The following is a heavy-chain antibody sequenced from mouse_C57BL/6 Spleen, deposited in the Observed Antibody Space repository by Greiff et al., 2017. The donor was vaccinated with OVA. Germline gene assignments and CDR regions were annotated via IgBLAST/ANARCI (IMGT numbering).Heavy chain of an antibody. V-gene: IGHV1-80*01. CDR2: IYPGDGDT. Sequence: QVQLQRSGAELVKPGASVKISCKASGYAFSSYWMNWVKQRPGKGLEWIGQIYPGDGDTNYNGKFKGKATLTADKSSSTAYMQLSSLTSEDSAVYFCARTPYYYGSRGYFDVWGTGTTVTVSS. J-gene: IGHJ1*03. CDR3: ARTPYYYGSRGYFDV. D-gene: IGHD1-1*01. CDR1: GYAFSSYW.